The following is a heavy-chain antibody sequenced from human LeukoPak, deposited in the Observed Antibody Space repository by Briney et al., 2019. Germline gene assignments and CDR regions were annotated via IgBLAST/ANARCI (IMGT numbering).Heavy chain of an antibody. V-gene: IGHV3-23*01. Sequence: GGSLRLSCAAFGFTFSSYAMSWVRQAPGKGLEWVSAISGSGGSTYYADSVKGRFTISRDNSKNTLYLQMNSLRAEDTAVYYCAKTLIYYDSSGYYFDYWGQGTLVTVSS. CDR1: GFTFSSYA. CDR2: ISGSGGST. J-gene: IGHJ4*02. CDR3: AKTLIYYDSSGYYFDY. D-gene: IGHD3-22*01.